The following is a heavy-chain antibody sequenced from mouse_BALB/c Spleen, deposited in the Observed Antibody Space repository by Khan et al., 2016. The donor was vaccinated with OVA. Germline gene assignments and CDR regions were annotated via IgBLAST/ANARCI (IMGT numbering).Heavy chain of an antibody. CDR3: ARDDYCLGDAMDY. V-gene: IGHV1S56*01. CDR1: GYTFTTYY. Sequence: QVQLQQPGPELVKPGASVRISCKAAGYTFTTYYIHWVKQRPGQGLEWIGWIYPGSFNTNYSEKFKGKATLTADKSSSTAYMQLISLTSEDSAVYFCARDDYCLGDAMDYGGQGTSVTVSS. J-gene: IGHJ4*01. CDR2: IYPGSFNT. D-gene: IGHD2-4*01.